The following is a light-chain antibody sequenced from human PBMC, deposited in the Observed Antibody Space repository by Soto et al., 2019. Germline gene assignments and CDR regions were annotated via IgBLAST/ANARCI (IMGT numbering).Light chain of an antibody. Sequence: EIVLTQSPATLSLSPGERATLSCRASQSVSSYLAWYQQKPGQAPRLLIYDASNRANGIPARFSGSGSGTDFTRTISSLAPEEFAVYYCQQSSNWPLTFGGGTKVEIK. J-gene: IGKJ4*01. CDR1: QSVSSY. V-gene: IGKV3-11*01. CDR2: DAS. CDR3: QQSSNWPLT.